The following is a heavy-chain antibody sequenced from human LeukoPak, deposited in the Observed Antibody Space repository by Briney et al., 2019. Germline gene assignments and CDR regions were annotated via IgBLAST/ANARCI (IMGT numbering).Heavy chain of an antibody. CDR2: IKQDGSDK. J-gene: IGHJ6*02. Sequence: GGSLRLSCAASGLIFSSYWMSWVRQAPGKGLEWVANIKQDGSDKNYVDSVKGRFTISRDNAKNALYLQMNSLRAEDTAVYYCASAWGMDVWGQGTTVTVSS. V-gene: IGHV3-7*01. CDR3: ASAWGMDV. CDR1: GLIFSSYW.